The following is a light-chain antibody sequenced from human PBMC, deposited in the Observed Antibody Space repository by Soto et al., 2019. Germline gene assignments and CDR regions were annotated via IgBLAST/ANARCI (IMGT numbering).Light chain of an antibody. CDR1: SSDVGGYNY. CDR3: CSSAGTCPSV. V-gene: IGLV2-11*01. CDR2: DVS. Sequence: QSALTQPRSVSGSPGQSVTISCTGTSSDVGGYNYVSWYQQHPGKAPKLMIYDVSKRPSGVPDRFSGSKSGNTASLTISGLQAEDEADYYCCSSAGTCPSVFGGGTELTVL. J-gene: IGLJ3*02.